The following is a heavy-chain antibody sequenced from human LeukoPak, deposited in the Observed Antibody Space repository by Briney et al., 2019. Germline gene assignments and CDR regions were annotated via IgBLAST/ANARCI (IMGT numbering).Heavy chain of an antibody. D-gene: IGHD3-22*01. CDR3: ATPLDYSDSSGYHQGGD. V-gene: IGHV3-7*03. CDR2: IKEDGTKR. J-gene: IGHJ4*02. Sequence: GGSLRLSCAASGFTFNNYAMSWVRQAPGKGLEWVANIKEDGTKRNYVDSVKARFTISRDNAKNSLYLQMNSLRAEDTAVYYCATPLDYSDSSGYHQGGDWGQGTLVTVSS. CDR1: GFTFNNYA.